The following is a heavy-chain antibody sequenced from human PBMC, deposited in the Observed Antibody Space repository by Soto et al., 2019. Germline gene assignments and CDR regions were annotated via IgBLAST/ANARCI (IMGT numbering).Heavy chain of an antibody. CDR2: ISSSSSFI. J-gene: IGHJ6*02. CDR1: GFTFSSCT. Sequence: EVQLVESGGGLVKPGGSLRLSCAASGFTFSSCTMNWVRQAPGKGLEWVSSISSSSSFIYYADSVKGRFTISRDNTKNSLYMQRTSLRAEDTAVYYCARDSASSGYTDGMDVWGQGTTVTVSS. V-gene: IGHV3-21*01. D-gene: IGHD6-13*01. CDR3: ARDSASSGYTDGMDV.